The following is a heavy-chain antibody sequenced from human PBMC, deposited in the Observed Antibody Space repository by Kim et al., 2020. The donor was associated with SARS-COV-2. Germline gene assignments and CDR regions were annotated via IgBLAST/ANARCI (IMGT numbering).Heavy chain of an antibody. CDR3: ARAWVAEAGSDTGYFQH. Sequence: GGSLRLSCAASGFTFSSYEMNWVRQAPGKGLEWVSYISSSGSTIYYADSVKGRFTISRDNAKNSLYLQMNSLRAEDTAVYYCARAWVAEAGSDTGYFQHWGQGTLVTLSS. CDR1: GFTFSSYE. V-gene: IGHV3-48*03. J-gene: IGHJ1*01. CDR2: ISSSGSTI. D-gene: IGHD6-13*01.